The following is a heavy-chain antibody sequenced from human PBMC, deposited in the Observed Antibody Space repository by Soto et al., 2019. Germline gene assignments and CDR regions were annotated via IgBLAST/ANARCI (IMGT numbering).Heavy chain of an antibody. J-gene: IGHJ6*02. CDR2: IYYSGST. CDR1: GGSISSGGYY. CDR3: ARDGEGPTYYGSGGESYYYGMDV. V-gene: IGHV4-31*03. D-gene: IGHD3-10*01. Sequence: QVQLQESGPGLVKPSQTLSLTCTVSGGSISSGGYYWSWIRQHPGKGLEWIGYIYYSGSTYYNPSLKSRVTISVDTSKNQFSLKLSSVTAADTAVYYCARDGEGPTYYGSGGESYYYGMDVWGQGNPVTVSS.